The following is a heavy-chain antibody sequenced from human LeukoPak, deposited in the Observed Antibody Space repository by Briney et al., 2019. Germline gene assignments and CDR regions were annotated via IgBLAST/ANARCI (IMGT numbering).Heavy chain of an antibody. J-gene: IGHJ5*02. Sequence: GGSLRLSCAASGFTFSSYSMNWVRQAPGKGLEWVSSISSSSSYIYYADSVKGRFTISRDNAKNSLYLQMNSLRAEDTAVYYCARDQLYQLPAYNWFDPWGQGTLVTVSS. D-gene: IGHD2-2*01. CDR2: ISSSSSYI. CDR3: ARDQLYQLPAYNWFDP. V-gene: IGHV3-21*01. CDR1: GFTFSSYS.